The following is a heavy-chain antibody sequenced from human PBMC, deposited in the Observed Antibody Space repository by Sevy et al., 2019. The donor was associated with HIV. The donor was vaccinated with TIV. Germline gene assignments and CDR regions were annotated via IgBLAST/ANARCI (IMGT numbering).Heavy chain of an antibody. V-gene: IGHV3-53*01. CDR2: IYSGGST. CDR1: GFTVSSNY. CDR3: ARGHYYDSSGYQTNAFDI. Sequence: GGSLRLSCAASGFTVSSNYMSWVRQAPGKGLEWVSVIYSGGSTYYADSVKGRFTISRDNSKNTLSLQMNSLRADDTAVYYCARGHYYDSSGYQTNAFDIWGQGTMVTVSS. J-gene: IGHJ3*02. D-gene: IGHD3-22*01.